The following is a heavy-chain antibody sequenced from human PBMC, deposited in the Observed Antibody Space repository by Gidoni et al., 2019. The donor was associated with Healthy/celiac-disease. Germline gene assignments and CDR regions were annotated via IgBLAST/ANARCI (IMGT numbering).Heavy chain of an antibody. V-gene: IGHV3-9*01. J-gene: IGHJ6*02. CDR2: ISWNSGSI. CDR3: AKDYQRYCSSTSCLPGYYYYGMDV. CDR1: GFTFDDYA. D-gene: IGHD2-2*01. Sequence: EVQLVESGGGLVQPGRSLRLSCAASGFTFDDYAMHWVRQAPGKGLEWGSGISWNSGSIGYADSVKGRFTISRDNAKNSLYLQMNSLRAEDTALYYCAKDYQRYCSSTSCLPGYYYYGMDVWGQGTTVTVSS.